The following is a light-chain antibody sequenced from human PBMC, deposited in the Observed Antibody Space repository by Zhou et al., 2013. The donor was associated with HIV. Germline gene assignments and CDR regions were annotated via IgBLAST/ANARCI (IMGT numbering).Light chain of an antibody. CDR3: QQYNSYPWT. V-gene: IGKV1-5*03. CDR1: QSISSW. Sequence: DIQMTQSPSTLSASVGDRVTITCRASQSISSWLAWYQQKPGKAPKLLIYKASSLESGVPSRFSGNRSGTESTLTISSLQPDDLATYYCQQYNSYPWTFGQGTKVEIK. J-gene: IGKJ1*01. CDR2: KAS.